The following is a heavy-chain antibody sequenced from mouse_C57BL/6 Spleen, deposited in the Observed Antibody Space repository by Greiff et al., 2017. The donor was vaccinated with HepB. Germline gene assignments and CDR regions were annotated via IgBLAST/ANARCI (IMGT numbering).Heavy chain of an antibody. CDR1: GYTFTSYW. J-gene: IGHJ1*03. CDR3: AKWGYYGSSHWYFDV. CDR2: IDPSDSYT. V-gene: IGHV1-69*01. D-gene: IGHD1-1*01. Sequence: QVQLQQPGAELVMPGASVKLSCKASGYTFTSYWMHWVKQRPGQGLEWIGEIDPSDSYTNYNQKFKGKSTLTVDKSSSTAYMPLSSLTSEDSEVYYCAKWGYYGSSHWYFDVWGTGTTVTVSS.